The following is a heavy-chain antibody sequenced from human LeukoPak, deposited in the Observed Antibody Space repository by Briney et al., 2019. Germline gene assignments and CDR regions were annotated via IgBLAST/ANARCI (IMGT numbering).Heavy chain of an antibody. CDR1: GGSVSSGTYY. D-gene: IGHD2-8*01. CDR2: IYYSGST. V-gene: IGHV4-61*01. CDR3: TRSTNLEAFDI. J-gene: IGHJ3*02. Sequence: SETLSLTCTVSGGSVSSGTYYWSWIRHPPGKGLEWIGYIYYSGSTNYNASLKSRVTVSVDTSKNQCSLKLSSVTTADTAVYYCTRSTNLEAFDIWGQGTMVTVSS.